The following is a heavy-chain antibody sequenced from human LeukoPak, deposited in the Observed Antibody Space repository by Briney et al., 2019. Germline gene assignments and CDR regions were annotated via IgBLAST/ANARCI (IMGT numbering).Heavy chain of an antibody. D-gene: IGHD6-13*01. J-gene: IGHJ4*02. V-gene: IGHV1-2*02. CDR3: AREPRETLLYSSSWYRPFDY. CDR1: GYTFTGYY. CDR2: INPNSGGT. Sequence: ASVKVSCKASGYTFTGYYMHWVRQAPGQGLEWMGWINPNSGGTNYAQKFQGRVTMTRDTSISTAYMELSRLRSDDTAVYYCAREPRETLLYSSSWYRPFDYWGQGTLVTVSS.